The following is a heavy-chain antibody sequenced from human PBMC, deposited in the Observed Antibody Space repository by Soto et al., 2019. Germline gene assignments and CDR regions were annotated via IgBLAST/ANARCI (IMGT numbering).Heavy chain of an antibody. CDR3: ARGEVRGPFDI. CDR2: IHNSGGT. Sequence: SETLSLTCTVSGDSMKSHDYSWSWIRQPPGKGPEWIGYIHNSGGTSYNPSLKSRLTISSDMSKNNFSLRLNSVTAAATALYFCARGEVRGPFDIWGQGTKVT. D-gene: IGHD3-10*01. V-gene: IGHV4-30-4*01. CDR1: GDSMKSHDYS. J-gene: IGHJ3*02.